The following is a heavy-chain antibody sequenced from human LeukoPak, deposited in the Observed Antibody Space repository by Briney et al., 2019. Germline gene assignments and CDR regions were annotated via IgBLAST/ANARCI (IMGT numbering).Heavy chain of an antibody. CDR2: INWKGGST. CDR3: ARGPGQWLTTFDC. J-gene: IGHJ4*02. CDR1: GFTFDDYG. V-gene: IGHV3-20*04. Sequence: GGSLRLSCAASGFTFDDYGMGWVRQPPGKGLELVSGINWKGGSTGYADSVKGRFTISRDNAKNTLYLQMNRMRAEDTALYYCARGPGQWLTTFDCWGEGTLVT. D-gene: IGHD6-19*01.